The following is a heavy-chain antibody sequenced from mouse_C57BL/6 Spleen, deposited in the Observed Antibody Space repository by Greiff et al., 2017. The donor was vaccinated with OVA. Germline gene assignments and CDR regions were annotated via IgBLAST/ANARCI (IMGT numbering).Heavy chain of an antibody. J-gene: IGHJ2*01. V-gene: IGHV3-6*01. CDR2: ISYDGSN. CDR3: ARDHYDYGFDY. D-gene: IGHD2-4*01. Sequence: EVQLQESGPGLVKPSQSLSLTCSVTGYSITSGYYWNWIRQFPGNKLEWMGYISYDGSNNYNPSLKNRISITRDTSKNQFFLKLNSVTTEDTATYYCARDHYDYGFDYWGQGTTLTVSS. CDR1: GYSITSGYY.